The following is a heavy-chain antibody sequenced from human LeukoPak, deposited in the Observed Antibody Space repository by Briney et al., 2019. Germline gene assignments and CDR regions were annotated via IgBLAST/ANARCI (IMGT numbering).Heavy chain of an antibody. D-gene: IGHD6-13*01. CDR3: ARPSRAAGYSSSWYGNWFDP. Sequence: GASVKVSCKASGYTFTSYDINWVRQATGQGLEWMGWMNPNSGNTGYAQKFQGRVTMTRNTSISTAYMELSSLRSEDTAVYYCARPSRAAGYSSSWYGNWFDPWGQGTLVTVSS. J-gene: IGHJ5*02. V-gene: IGHV1-8*01. CDR1: GYTFTSYD. CDR2: MNPNSGNT.